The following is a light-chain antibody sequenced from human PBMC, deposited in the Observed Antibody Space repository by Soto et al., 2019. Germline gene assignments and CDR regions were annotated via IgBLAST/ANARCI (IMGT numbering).Light chain of an antibody. Sequence: QTVVTQEPSFSVSPGRTVTLTCGLSTGSVSTSYYPSWYQQTPGQAPRTLIYSTNTRSSGVPDRFSGSILENKAALTITGDQADDGSDYYCVLYMGSGIAVFGGGTKLTVL. CDR1: TGSVSTSYY. CDR2: STN. J-gene: IGLJ2*01. V-gene: IGLV8-61*01. CDR3: VLYMGSGIAV.